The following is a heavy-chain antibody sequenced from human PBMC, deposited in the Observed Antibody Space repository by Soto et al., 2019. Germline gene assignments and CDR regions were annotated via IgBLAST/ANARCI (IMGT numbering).Heavy chain of an antibody. D-gene: IGHD6-6*01. CDR1: GYTFTGYS. V-gene: IGHV1-2*04. Sequence: VQLVQSGAEVKKPGASVKVSCKASGYTFTGYSMHWVRQAPGQGLEWMGWINPNSGGTNYAQKFQGWVTMTRDTSISTAYMELSRLRSDDTAVYYCARDLGSSGYYGMDVWGQGTTVTVSS. CDR2: INPNSGGT. J-gene: IGHJ6*02. CDR3: ARDLGSSGYYGMDV.